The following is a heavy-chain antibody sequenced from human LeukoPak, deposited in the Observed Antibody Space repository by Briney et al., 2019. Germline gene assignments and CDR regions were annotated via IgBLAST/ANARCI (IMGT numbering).Heavy chain of an antibody. CDR3: AKQGAYFFDS. CDR1: GFNLSSYW. J-gene: IGHJ4*02. Sequence: GGSLRLSCEASGFNLSSYWMSWVRQAPGKGLEYVATIKPDGSEQLYVGSAKGRFTISKDSAKNSVFPQINSLRAEDTAMYYCAKQGAYFFDSWGQGTLVTVSS. V-gene: IGHV3-7*01. CDR2: IKPDGSEQ.